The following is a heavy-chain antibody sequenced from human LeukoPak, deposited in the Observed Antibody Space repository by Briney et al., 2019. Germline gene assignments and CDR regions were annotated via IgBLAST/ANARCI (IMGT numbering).Heavy chain of an antibody. J-gene: IGHJ1*01. CDR1: GYTFTSYG. V-gene: IGHV1-18*01. Sequence: VASVKVSCKASGYTFTSYGISRVRQAPGQGLEWMGWISAYNGSTNYAQKLQGRVTMTTDTSTSTAYMELRNLRSDDTAVYYCARDVPNYDFWSGYYGEYFQHWGQGTLVTVSS. D-gene: IGHD3-3*01. CDR2: ISAYNGST. CDR3: ARDVPNYDFWSGYYGEYFQH.